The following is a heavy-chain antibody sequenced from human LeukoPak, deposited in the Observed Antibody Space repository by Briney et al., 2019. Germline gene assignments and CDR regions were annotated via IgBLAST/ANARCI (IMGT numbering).Heavy chain of an antibody. CDR1: GGSISSSSYY. CDR2: IYYSGST. V-gene: IGHV4-39*07. Sequence: SETLSLTCTVSGGSISSSSYYWGWIRQPPGKGLEWIGSIYYSGSTYYNPSLKSRVTISVDTSKNQFSLKLSSVTAADTAVYYCARGEAAGPYQYYYYYYYMDVWGKGTTVTVSS. D-gene: IGHD6-13*01. J-gene: IGHJ6*03. CDR3: ARGEAAGPYQYYYYYYYMDV.